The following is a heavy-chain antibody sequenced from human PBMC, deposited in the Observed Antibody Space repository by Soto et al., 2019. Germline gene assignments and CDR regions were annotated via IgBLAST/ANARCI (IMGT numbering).Heavy chain of an antibody. Sequence: PSETLSLTCTVSGGSISSYYWGWIRQPPGKGLEWIGNIYYSGSTYYNPSLKSRVTISVDTSKNQFSLKLSSVTAADTAVYYCARDRGLYYYDSSGLDNWGQGTLVTVSS. CDR1: GGSISSYY. J-gene: IGHJ4*02. D-gene: IGHD3-22*01. CDR3: ARDRGLYYYDSSGLDN. CDR2: IYYSGST. V-gene: IGHV4-59*01.